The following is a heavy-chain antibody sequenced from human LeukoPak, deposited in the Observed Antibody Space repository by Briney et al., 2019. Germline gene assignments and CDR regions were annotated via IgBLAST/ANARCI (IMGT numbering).Heavy chain of an antibody. CDR1: GGSISSYY. J-gene: IGHJ4*02. CDR3: AGHHPRNTVDF. CDR2: ISDIGSI. V-gene: IGHV4-59*08. Sequence: KPSETLSLTCTVSGGSISSYYWSWIRQPPGKGLEWIAYISDIGSINYNPSLKSPLTISLATSKNHFSLKLSSVTAADTAVYYCAGHHPRNTVDFWGQGTLVTVSS. D-gene: IGHD2/OR15-2a*01.